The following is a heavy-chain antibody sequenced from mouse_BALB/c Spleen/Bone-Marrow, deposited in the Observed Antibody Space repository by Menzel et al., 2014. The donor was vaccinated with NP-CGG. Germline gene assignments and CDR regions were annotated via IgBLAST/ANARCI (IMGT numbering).Heavy chain of an antibody. CDR3: ARGGNYAWFAY. V-gene: IGHV5-17*02. CDR2: ISSGSSTI. CDR1: GFTFSSFG. Sequence: EVKLVGSGGGLVQPGGSRKLSCAASGFTFSSFGMHWVRQAPEKGLEWVAYISSGSSTIYYADTVKGRFTISRDNPKNTLFLQMTSLRSEDTAMYYCARGGNYAWFAYWGQGTLVTVSA. J-gene: IGHJ3*01. D-gene: IGHD2-1*01.